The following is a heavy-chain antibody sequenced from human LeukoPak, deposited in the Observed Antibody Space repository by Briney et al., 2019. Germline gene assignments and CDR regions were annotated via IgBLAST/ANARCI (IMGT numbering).Heavy chain of an antibody. CDR3: ARDVDPYFDF. V-gene: IGHV4-39*07. Sequence: PSETLSLTCTVSGGSISSSSYFWGWIRQPPGKGLEWIGNIYYSRSTYYNPSLKSRVSISIDTSKNQFSLTLTSVTAADTAVYYCARDVDPYFDFWGQGTLVTVSS. J-gene: IGHJ4*02. CDR2: IYYSRST. CDR1: GGSISSSSYF.